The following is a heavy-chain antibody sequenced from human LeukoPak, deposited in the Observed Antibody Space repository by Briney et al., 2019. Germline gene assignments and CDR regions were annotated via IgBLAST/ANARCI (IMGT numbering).Heavy chain of an antibody. V-gene: IGHV3-9*01. CDR2: ISWNSGSI. D-gene: IGHD6-13*01. CDR3: AKGVSSWYGSLSYYFDY. CDR1: GFTFDDYA. Sequence: GGSLRLSCAASGFTFDDYAMHWVRQAPGKGLEWVSGISWNSGSIGYADSVKDRFTISRDNAKNSLYLQMNSLRAEDTALYYCAKGVSSWYGSLSYYFDYWGQGTRVTVSS. J-gene: IGHJ4*02.